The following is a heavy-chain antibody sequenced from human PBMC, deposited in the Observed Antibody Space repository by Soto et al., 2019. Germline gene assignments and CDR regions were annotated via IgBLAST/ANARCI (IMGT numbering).Heavy chain of an antibody. CDR1: GFTFSSYA. D-gene: IGHD3-22*01. CDR3: AKDYLCGHVDSGYCGISVL. CDR2: ISGSGGST. Sequence: GGSLRLSCAASGFTFSSYAMSWVRQAPGKGLEWVSAISGSGGSTYYADSVKGRFTISRDNSKNTLYLQMNSLRAEDTAVYYCAKDYLCGHVDSGYCGISVLWGQGTLVTVSS. J-gene: IGHJ4*02. V-gene: IGHV3-23*01.